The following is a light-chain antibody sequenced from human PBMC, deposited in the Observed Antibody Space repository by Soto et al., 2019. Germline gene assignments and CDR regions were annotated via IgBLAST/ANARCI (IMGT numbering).Light chain of an antibody. CDR1: QSITIW. J-gene: IGKJ1*01. CDR2: NAS. Sequence: DIQMTKSPSTLSASVGDRVSITCRASQSITIWLAWYQQNPGKAPKLLIFNASILESGVPSRFSGSGSGSECSLIISSLQPADFATYYCKHYKSYSWTFGQATKVEIK. V-gene: IGKV1-5*01. CDR3: KHYKSYSWT.